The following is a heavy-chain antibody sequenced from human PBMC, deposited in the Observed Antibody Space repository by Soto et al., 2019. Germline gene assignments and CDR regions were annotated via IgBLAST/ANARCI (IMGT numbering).Heavy chain of an antibody. Sequence: GGSLRLSCAASGFTFSSYGMHWVRQAPGKGLEWVAVISYDGSNKYYADSVKGRFTISRDNSKNTLYLQMNSLRAEDTAVYYCARPYDFLIAPSGSAYFVYWCPGPRVTVFS. CDR2: ISYDGSNK. CDR3: ARPYDFLIAPSGSAYFVY. V-gene: IGHV3-30*03. CDR1: GFTFSSYG. D-gene: IGHD3-9*01. J-gene: IGHJ4*02.